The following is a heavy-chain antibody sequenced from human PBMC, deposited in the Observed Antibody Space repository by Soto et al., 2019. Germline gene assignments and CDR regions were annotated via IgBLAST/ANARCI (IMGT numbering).Heavy chain of an antibody. Sequence: GASVKVSCKASGYTFTSYAMHWVRQAPGQRLEWMGWINAGNGNTKYSQKFQGRVTITRDTSASTAYMELSSLRSEDTAVYYCARVPIFGVVKPNGKIMDVWGQGTTVTVSS. CDR2: INAGNGNT. V-gene: IGHV1-3*01. D-gene: IGHD3-3*01. CDR1: GYTFTSYA. CDR3: ARVPIFGVVKPNGKIMDV. J-gene: IGHJ6*02.